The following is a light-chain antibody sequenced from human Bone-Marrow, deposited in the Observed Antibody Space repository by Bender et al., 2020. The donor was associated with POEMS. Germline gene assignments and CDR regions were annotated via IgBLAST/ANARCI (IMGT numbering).Light chain of an antibody. V-gene: IGLV2-8*01. CDR3: SSYGGSNNIL. Sequence: QSALTQPRSVSGSPGQSVTISCTGTSNDVGGFDFVSWYQQHPGRAPKLIIFDVNKRPSEVASRFSGSKSGNTASLFVSGLQADDEADYYCSSYGGSNNILFGGGTKVTVL. J-gene: IGLJ2*01. CDR1: SNDVGGFDF. CDR2: DVN.